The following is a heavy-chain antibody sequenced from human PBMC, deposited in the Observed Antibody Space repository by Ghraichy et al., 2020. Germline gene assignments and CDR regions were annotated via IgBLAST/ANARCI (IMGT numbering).Heavy chain of an antibody. CDR3: ARDQVEVYDFWSGYRLGYYYYGMDV. D-gene: IGHD3-3*01. V-gene: IGHV3-30-3*01. Sequence: GGSLRLSCAASGFTFSSYAMHWVRQAPGKGLEWVAVISYDGSNKYYADSVKGRFTISRDNSKNTLYLQMNSLRAEDTAVYYCARDQVEVYDFWSGYRLGYYYYGMDVWGQGTTVTVSS. CDR2: ISYDGSNK. CDR1: GFTFSSYA. J-gene: IGHJ6*02.